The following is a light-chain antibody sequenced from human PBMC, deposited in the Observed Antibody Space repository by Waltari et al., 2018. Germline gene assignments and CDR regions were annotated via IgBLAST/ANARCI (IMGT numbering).Light chain of an antibody. CDR1: RSDVGGYNY. CDR3: CSYAGSYTVV. Sequence: QSALTQPRSVSGSPGQSVTISCTGTRSDVGGYNYVSWSQQHPGKAPKLMIYDVSKRPSGGPDRFSGSKSGNTASLTISGLQAEDEADYYCCSYAGSYTVVFGGGTKLTVL. V-gene: IGLV2-11*01. CDR2: DVS. J-gene: IGLJ2*01.